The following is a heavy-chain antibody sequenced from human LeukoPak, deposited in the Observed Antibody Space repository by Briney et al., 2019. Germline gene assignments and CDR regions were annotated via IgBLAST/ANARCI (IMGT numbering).Heavy chain of an antibody. V-gene: IGHV4-4*07. D-gene: IGHD6-13*01. J-gene: IGHJ4*02. CDR3: TIGGASGSLAH. CDR2: TYTSGDT. Sequence: SETLSLTCTVSRASISDNYWSWSRQPAGKALEWIGRTYTSGDTNYNPSFKSRARVSVDTSKNQFYLSLTYVTAADTAVYYCTIGGASGSLAHWGPGTLVTVSS. CDR1: RASISDNY.